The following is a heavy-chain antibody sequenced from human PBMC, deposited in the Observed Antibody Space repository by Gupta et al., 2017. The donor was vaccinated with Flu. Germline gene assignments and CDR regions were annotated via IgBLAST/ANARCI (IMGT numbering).Heavy chain of an antibody. V-gene: IGHV4-59*08. D-gene: IGHD3-22*01. J-gene: IGHJ4*02. CDR1: GDSINNNY. CDR3: TRGMYDSRGYSNAFDY. Sequence: QVQLQESGPGLVKPSETLSLTCTVSGDSINNNYWGWIRRSPGKGLEWVGYVHHSGSTKYNSSLESRVTMSMDTSKNHFSLKLTSVTAADTAVYYCTRGMYDSRGYSNAFDYWGQGTLVTVSS. CDR2: VHHSGST.